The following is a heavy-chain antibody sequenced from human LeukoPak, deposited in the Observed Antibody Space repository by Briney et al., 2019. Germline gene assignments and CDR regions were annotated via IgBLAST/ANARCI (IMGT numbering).Heavy chain of an antibody. CDR1: GFTFSSYW. D-gene: IGHD3-3*01. J-gene: IGHJ4*02. V-gene: IGHV3-7*01. CDR2: IKQDGSEK. Sequence: GSLRLSCAASGFTFSSYWMSWVRQAPGKGLEWVANIKQDGSEKYYVDSVKGRFTISRDNAKNSLYLQMNSLRAEDTAVYYCARPDYDFWSGYYTYYFDYWGQGTLVTVSS. CDR3: ARPDYDFWSGYYTYYFDY.